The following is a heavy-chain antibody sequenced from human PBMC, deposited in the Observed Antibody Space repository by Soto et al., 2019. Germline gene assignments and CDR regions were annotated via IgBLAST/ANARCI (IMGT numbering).Heavy chain of an antibody. V-gene: IGHV3-23*01. Sequence: GGSLRLSCVASGFSFSTHDMSWVRQAPGKGLQWVAGISGLGGTTYFADSLKGRFTISRDNSKNTLYLQLNGMRDEDTAIYYCAKYAPQFCSAGSCYGGSDHWGQGTLVTVSS. CDR2: ISGLGGTT. J-gene: IGHJ4*02. CDR1: GFSFSTHD. CDR3: AKYAPQFCSAGSCYGGSDH. D-gene: IGHD2-15*01.